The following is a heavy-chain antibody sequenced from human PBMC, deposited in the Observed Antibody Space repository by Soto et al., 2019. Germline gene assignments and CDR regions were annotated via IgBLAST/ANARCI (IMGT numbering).Heavy chain of an antibody. D-gene: IGHD5-18*01. V-gene: IGHV1-69*13. Sequence: GASVKVSCKASGGTFSSYAISWVRQAPGQGLEWMGGIIPIFGTANYAQKFQGRVTITADESTSTAYMELSSLRSEDTAVYYCASIVDTAMGYYYYGMDVWGQGTTVTVSS. CDR3: ASIVDTAMGYYYYGMDV. J-gene: IGHJ6*02. CDR1: GGTFSSYA. CDR2: IIPIFGTA.